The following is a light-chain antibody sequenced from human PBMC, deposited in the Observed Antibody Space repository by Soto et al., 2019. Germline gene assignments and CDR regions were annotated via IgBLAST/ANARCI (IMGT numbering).Light chain of an antibody. CDR3: QQSYNTPRT. CDR2: TAS. CDR1: QTIDNF. J-gene: IGKJ2*02. V-gene: IGKV1-39*01. Sequence: DILMTQSPSSLSASVGDRVTITCRTSQTIDNFLHWYQHHPGKAPRLLISTASSLQSGVTSRFSGSGSGTEFTLTINGLQPEDSATYYCQQSYNTPRTFGPGTRLEIK.